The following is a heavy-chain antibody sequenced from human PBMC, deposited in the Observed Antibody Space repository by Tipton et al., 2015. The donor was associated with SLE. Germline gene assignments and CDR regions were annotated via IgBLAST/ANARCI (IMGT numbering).Heavy chain of an antibody. CDR3: ARGHPGNSFDY. D-gene: IGHD1-14*01. Sequence: TLSLTCTVSGGAISTFYWSWIRQSAGKGLEWIGRIYSSGRTNYNPSLKSRVTMSVDTARKQFSLKLTSVTAADTAVYYCARGHPGNSFDYWGQGTLVTVSS. CDR2: IYSSGRT. J-gene: IGHJ4*02. CDR1: GGAISTFY. V-gene: IGHV4-4*07.